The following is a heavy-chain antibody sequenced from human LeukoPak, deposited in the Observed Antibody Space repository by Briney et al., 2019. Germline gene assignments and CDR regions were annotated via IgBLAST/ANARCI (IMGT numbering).Heavy chain of an antibody. CDR3: ARALSPFGGPYYYYGMDV. D-gene: IGHD4-23*01. V-gene: IGHV3-66*01. Sequence: GGSLRLSCAASGFTFSAYGMSWFREAPGKGLEWVSVIYSGGSTYYADSVKGRFTISRDNSKNTLYLQMNSLRAEDTAVYYCARALSPFGGPYYYYGMDVWGQGATVTVSS. CDR2: IYSGGST. J-gene: IGHJ6*02. CDR1: GFTFSAYG.